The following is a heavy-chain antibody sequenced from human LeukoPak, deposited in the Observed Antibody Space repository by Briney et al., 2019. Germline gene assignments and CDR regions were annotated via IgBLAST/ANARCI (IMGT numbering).Heavy chain of an antibody. Sequence: GASVKVSCKASGGTFSSYAISWVRQAPGQGLEWMGGIIPIFGTANYAQKFQGRVTITTDESTSTAYMELSSLRSEDTAVYYCARDRAHCSSTSCYYEYDYWGQGTLVTVSS. CDR2: IIPIFGTA. V-gene: IGHV1-69*05. CDR1: GGTFSSYA. J-gene: IGHJ4*02. CDR3: ARDRAHCSSTSCYYEYDY. D-gene: IGHD2-2*01.